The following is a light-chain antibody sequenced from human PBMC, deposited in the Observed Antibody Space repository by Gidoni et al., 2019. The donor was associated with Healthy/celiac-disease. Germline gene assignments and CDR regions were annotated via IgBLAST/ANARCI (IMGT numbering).Light chain of an antibody. J-gene: IGLJ2*01. CDR2: DVS. Sequence: QSALTQPASVSGSPGQSSTSSCTGTSSDVGGYNLVSWYQQHPGKAPKLMIYDVSNRPSGVSNRFSGSKSGNTASLTISGLQAEDEADYYCSSYTSSSTLVFGGGTKLTVL. CDR1: SSDVGGYNL. V-gene: IGLV2-14*03. CDR3: SSYTSSSTLV.